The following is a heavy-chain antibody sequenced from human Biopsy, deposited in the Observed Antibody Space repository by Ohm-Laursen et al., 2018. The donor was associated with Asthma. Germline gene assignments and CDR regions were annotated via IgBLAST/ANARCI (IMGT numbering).Heavy chain of an antibody. Sequence: SLRLSCAASGFTFSNYGVHWVRQAPGKGLDWVAVISFDGSNKNYTDSVKGRFTISRDNSRNTLYLQMNSLRAEDTAVYYCAKDVFPGWELRRGPDYWGQGTLVTVSS. D-gene: IGHD1-26*01. V-gene: IGHV3-30*18. J-gene: IGHJ4*02. CDR1: GFTFSNYG. CDR3: AKDVFPGWELRRGPDY. CDR2: ISFDGSNK.